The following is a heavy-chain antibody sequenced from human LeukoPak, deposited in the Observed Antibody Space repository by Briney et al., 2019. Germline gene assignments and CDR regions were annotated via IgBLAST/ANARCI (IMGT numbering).Heavy chain of an antibody. CDR2: INHSGST. Sequence: SQTLSLTCAVYGGSFSGYYWSWIRQPPGKGLEWIGEINHSGSTNYNPSLKGRVTISLDTSKNQFSLKLSSVTAADTAVYYCARAMVQVSSVYYMDVWGQGTTVIVSS. J-gene: IGHJ6*03. CDR1: GGSFSGYY. D-gene: IGHD3-10*01. V-gene: IGHV4-34*01. CDR3: ARAMVQVSSVYYMDV.